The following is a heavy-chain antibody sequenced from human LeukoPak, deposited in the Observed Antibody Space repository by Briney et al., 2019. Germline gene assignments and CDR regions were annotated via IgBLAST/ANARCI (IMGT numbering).Heavy chain of an antibody. CDR3: ARTGEQWHLLEY. CDR1: GGSISSSNW. J-gene: IGHJ4*02. CDR2: IYHSGST. D-gene: IGHD6-19*01. V-gene: IGHV4-4*02. Sequence: SETVSLTCAVSGGSISSSNWWSWVRQPPGKGLEWIGEIYHSGSTNYNPSLKSRVTISVDTSKNQFSLKLSSVTAADTAVYYCARTGEQWHLLEYWGQGTLVTVSS.